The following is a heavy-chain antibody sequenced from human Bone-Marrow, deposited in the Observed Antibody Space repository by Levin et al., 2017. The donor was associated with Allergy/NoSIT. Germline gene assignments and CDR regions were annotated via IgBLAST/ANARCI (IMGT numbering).Heavy chain of an antibody. D-gene: IGHD5-18*01. CDR3: ARGGYGPPEY. Sequence: AGGSLRLSCGASGFSINNYYMNWVRQAPGKGLEWVSIIYSGGRTSYADSVKGRFTISRDNSKNTLYLRMNSLRDEDTAVYYCARGGYGPPEYWGQGTLVTVSS. J-gene: IGHJ4*02. V-gene: IGHV3-53*01. CDR1: GFSINNYY. CDR2: IYSGGRT.